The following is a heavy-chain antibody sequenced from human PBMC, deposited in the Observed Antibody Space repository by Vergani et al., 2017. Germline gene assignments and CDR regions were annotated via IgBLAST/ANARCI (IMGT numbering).Heavy chain of an antibody. CDR3: ARDPPYCSGGSCYPDY. CDR1: GFTFSNAW. D-gene: IGHD2-15*01. CDR2: IKSKTDGGTT. J-gene: IGHJ4*02. V-gene: IGHV3-15*01. Sequence: EVQLVESGGGLVKPGGSLRLSCAASGFTFSNAWMSWVRQAPGKGLEWVGRIKSKTDGGTTDYAAPVKGRFTISRDNSKNTLYLQMNSLRAEDTAVYYCARDPPYCSGGSCYPDYWGQGTLVTVSS.